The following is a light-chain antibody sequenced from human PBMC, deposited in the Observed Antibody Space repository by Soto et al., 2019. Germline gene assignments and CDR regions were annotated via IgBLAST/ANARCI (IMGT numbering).Light chain of an antibody. CDR2: DAS. Sequence: DISMSQSQTNRSASAGERVTITCRASQTISSSLAWYQQKPGKAPKLLIYDASSLESGVPSRFSGSGSGTEFTLTISSLQPDDFATYYCRQYNSYSWTFGQGTKVDIK. V-gene: IGKV1-5*01. CDR3: RQYNSYSWT. J-gene: IGKJ1*01. CDR1: QTISSS.